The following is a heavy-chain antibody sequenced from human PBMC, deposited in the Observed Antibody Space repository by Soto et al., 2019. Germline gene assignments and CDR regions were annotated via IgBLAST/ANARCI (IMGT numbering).Heavy chain of an antibody. CDR3: ARGWDANS. J-gene: IGHJ4*02. CDR2: IHYSGST. V-gene: IGHV4-59*01. Sequence: PSETLSLTCTVSGGSISTYYWSWIRQPPGKGLEWIGYIHYSGSTNYNSSLKSRVTISVDTSKNQFSLKMSSVTAADTAVYYCARGWDANSWGQGALVTVSS. D-gene: IGHD6-19*01. CDR1: GGSISTYY.